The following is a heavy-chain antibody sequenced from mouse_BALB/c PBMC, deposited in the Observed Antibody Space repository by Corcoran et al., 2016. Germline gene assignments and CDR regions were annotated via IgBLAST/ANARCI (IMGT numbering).Heavy chain of an antibody. Sequence: EVLLQQSGPELVKPGASVKISCKASGYTFTSYVMHWVKQKPGQGLEWIGYINPYNDGTKYNEKFKGKATLTSDKSSSTAYMELSSLTSEDTAVYYCAREGFAYWGQGTLVTVSA. CDR3: AREGFAY. V-gene: IGHV1S136*01. CDR1: GYTFTSYV. J-gene: IGHJ3*01. CDR2: INPYNDGT.